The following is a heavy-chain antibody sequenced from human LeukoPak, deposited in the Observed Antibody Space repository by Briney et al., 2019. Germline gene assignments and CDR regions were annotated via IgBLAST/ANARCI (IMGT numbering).Heavy chain of an antibody. Sequence: SETLSLTCTVSGGSISRSSYYWGWIRQPAGKGLEWIGRIYTSGSTNYNPSLKSRVTMSVDTSKNQFSLKLSSVTAADTAVYYCARGIQLWPHFDYWGQGTLVTVSS. CDR1: GGSISRSSYY. V-gene: IGHV4-61*02. D-gene: IGHD5-18*01. CDR3: ARGIQLWPHFDY. J-gene: IGHJ4*02. CDR2: IYTSGST.